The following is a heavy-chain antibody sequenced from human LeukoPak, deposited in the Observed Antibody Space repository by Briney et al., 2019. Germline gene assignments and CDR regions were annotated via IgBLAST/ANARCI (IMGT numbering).Heavy chain of an antibody. V-gene: IGHV4-59*12. CDR2: TSYSGVT. D-gene: IGHD2-15*01. CDR3: ASVVVVAATHFDY. CDR1: GDSINNYY. Sequence: PSETLSLTCTVSGDSINNYYWSWIRQPPGEGLEWIGYTSYSGVTDYSPSLKSRVTISVDTSKNQFSLKLSSVTAADTAVYYCASVVVVAATHFDYWGQGTLVTVSS. J-gene: IGHJ4*02.